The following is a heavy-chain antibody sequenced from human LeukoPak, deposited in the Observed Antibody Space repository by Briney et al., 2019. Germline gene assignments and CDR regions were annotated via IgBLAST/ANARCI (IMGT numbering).Heavy chain of an antibody. CDR3: AKGRAVGESYYDY. V-gene: IGHV3-53*01. Sequence: GGSLRLSCAASGFAVSSNYISWVRQAPGKGLEWVSIIYSGGNTYYADSVKGRFTISRDNSKNTLYLQMNSLRAEDTAVYYCAKGRAVGESYYDYWGQGTLVTVSS. J-gene: IGHJ4*02. D-gene: IGHD1-26*01. CDR2: IYSGGNT. CDR1: GFAVSSNY.